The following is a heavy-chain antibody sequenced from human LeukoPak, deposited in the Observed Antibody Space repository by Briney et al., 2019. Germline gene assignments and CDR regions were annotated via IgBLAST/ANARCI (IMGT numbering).Heavy chain of an antibody. CDR1: GYTFTGYY. Sequence: GASVKVSCKASGYTFTGYYIHWVRQAPGQGPEWMGWINPDSGGTNYAQKFQGRVTMTRDTSIRTAYMELSRLRSDDTAVYYCARVLFYSSGNKSNRVDYWGQGTLVTVSS. J-gene: IGHJ4*02. CDR3: ARVLFYSSGNKSNRVDY. D-gene: IGHD6-19*01. V-gene: IGHV1-2*02. CDR2: INPDSGGT.